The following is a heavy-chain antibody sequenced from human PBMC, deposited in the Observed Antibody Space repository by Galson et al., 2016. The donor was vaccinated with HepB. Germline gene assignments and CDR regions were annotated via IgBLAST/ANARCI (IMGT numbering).Heavy chain of an antibody. CDR3: ARPYCTSAGCYYDAFDI. D-gene: IGHD2-2*01. J-gene: IGHJ3*02. CDR1: GGSISSYY. CDR2: IDWDDDK. V-gene: IGHV2-70*11. Sequence: TLSLTCTVSGGSISSYYWSWIRQPPGKALEWVARIDWDDDKYYSTSLKSRLTISKDTSNNQVVLTMTNMDSVDTATYYCARPYCTSAGCYYDAFDIWGQGTMVTVSS.